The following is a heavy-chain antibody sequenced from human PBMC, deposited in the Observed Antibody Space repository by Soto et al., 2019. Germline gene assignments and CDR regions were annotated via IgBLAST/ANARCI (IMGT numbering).Heavy chain of an antibody. CDR1: GYTFTSYG. D-gene: IGHD3-3*01. CDR3: ARDDFWSGLLHYGMDV. J-gene: IGHJ6*02. V-gene: IGHV1-18*01. Sequence: ASVKVSCKPSGYTFTSYGITWVRQAPGQGLEWMGWISAYNGNTNYAQKLQGRVTMTTDTSTSTAYMELRSLRSDDTALYYCARDDFWSGLLHYGMDVWGQGTTVTVSS. CDR2: ISAYNGNT.